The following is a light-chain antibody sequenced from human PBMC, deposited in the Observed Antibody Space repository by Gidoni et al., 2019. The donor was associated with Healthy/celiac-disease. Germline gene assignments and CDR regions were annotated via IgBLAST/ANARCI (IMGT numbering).Light chain of an antibody. J-gene: IGKJ1*01. V-gene: IGKV1-39*01. Sequence: DHQMTQSPSSLSASVGDRVTITCRASQSISSYLNWYQQKPGKAPKLLIYAASSLQRGVPSRFSGSGSGTDFTLTISSLQPEDFATYYCQQSYSTPRTFGQGTKVEIK. CDR2: AAS. CDR1: QSISSY. CDR3: QQSYSTPRT.